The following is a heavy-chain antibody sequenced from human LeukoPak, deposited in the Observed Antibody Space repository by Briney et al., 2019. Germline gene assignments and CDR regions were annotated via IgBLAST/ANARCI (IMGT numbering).Heavy chain of an antibody. V-gene: IGHV4-61*02. D-gene: IGHD6-6*01. CDR3: AREGAARNFDY. CDR2: IYTSGST. Sequence: SETLSLTCTVSGGSVSSGTYYWTWIRQPAGKGLEWIGRIYTSGSTNFNPSLKSRVSISLDTSQNQFSLKVSTVTAADTAVYYCAREGAARNFDYWGQGILVTVS. J-gene: IGHJ4*02. CDR1: GGSVSSGTYY.